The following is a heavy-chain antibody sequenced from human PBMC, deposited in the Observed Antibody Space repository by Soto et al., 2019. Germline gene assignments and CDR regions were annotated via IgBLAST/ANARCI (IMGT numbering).Heavy chain of an antibody. CDR2: INPSGGST. J-gene: IGHJ6*02. CDR3: ARGGIVVVPAATRPYYYYYGMDV. Sequence: ASVNVSCKSSGYTFTSCYNHWVRRAPGQGLEWMGIINPSGGSTSYAQKFQGRVTMTRDTSTSTVYMELSSLRSEDTAVYYCARGGIVVVPAATRPYYYYYGMDVWGQGTTVTVSS. V-gene: IGHV1-46*01. D-gene: IGHD2-2*01. CDR1: GYTFTSCY.